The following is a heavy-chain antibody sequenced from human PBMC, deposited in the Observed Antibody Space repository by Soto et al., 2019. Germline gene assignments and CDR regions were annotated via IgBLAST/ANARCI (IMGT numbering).Heavy chain of an antibody. CDR2: ISYDGSNK. Sequence: QVQLVESGGGVVQPGRSLRLSCAASGFTFSSYAMHWVRQSPGKGLEWVAVISYDGSNKYYTDSVKGRFTISRDDSKYTVYLQMNSLRAEDTAMYYCARGSGYNYCDYWGQGTLVTVSS. CDR3: ARGSGYNYCDY. CDR1: GFTFSSYA. D-gene: IGHD5-18*01. V-gene: IGHV3-30-3*01. J-gene: IGHJ4*02.